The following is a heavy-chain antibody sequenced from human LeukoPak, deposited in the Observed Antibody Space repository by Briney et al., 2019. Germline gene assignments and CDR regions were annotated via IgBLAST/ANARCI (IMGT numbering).Heavy chain of an antibody. CDR1: GYSFTSYW. V-gene: IGHV5-51*01. Sequence: GESLKISCKGSGYSFTSYWICWLRQMPGKGLEWMGIIYPGDSDTRYSPSFQGQGTISADKSISTAYLQWSSLKASDTAMYYCARISRDGYNAYYYYYMDVWGKGTTVTVSS. J-gene: IGHJ6*03. D-gene: IGHD5-24*01. CDR3: ARISRDGYNAYYYYYMDV. CDR2: IYPGDSDT.